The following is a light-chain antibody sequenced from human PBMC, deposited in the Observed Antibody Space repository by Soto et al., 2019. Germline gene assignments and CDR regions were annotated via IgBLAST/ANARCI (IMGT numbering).Light chain of an antibody. J-gene: IGLJ3*02. Sequence: QSALTQPASVSGSPGQSITISCTGTSSDVGSYNLVSWCQQHPGEAPKLMIYEGSKRPSGVSNRFSGSKSGNTASLTISGLQAEDEADYYCCSYAGSGTWVFGGGTKLTVL. CDR2: EGS. CDR1: SSDVGSYNL. V-gene: IGLV2-23*01. CDR3: CSYAGSGTWV.